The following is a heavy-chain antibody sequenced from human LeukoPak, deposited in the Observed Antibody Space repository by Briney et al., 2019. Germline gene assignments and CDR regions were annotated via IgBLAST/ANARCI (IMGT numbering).Heavy chain of an antibody. D-gene: IGHD3-16*02. CDR1: GGSIINYY. CDR3: AREPYDYVWGSYRHYFDY. V-gene: IGHV4-59*12. Sequence: SETLSLTCTVSGGSIINYYWSWIRQPPGKGLEWIGYIYYSGGTNYNPSLKSRVTISVDTSKNQFSLKLSSVTAADTAVYYCAREPYDYVWGSYRHYFDYWGQGTLVTVSS. CDR2: IYYSGGT. J-gene: IGHJ4*02.